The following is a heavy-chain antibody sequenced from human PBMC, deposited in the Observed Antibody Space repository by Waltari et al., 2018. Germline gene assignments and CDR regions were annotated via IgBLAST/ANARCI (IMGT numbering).Heavy chain of an antibody. CDR1: GGSISGFY. J-gene: IGHJ5*02. D-gene: IGHD2-21*02. Sequence: QVQLQESGPSLLKPSETLSPICTVSGGSISGFYWSWVRQPPGKGLDWIGYIYNTGSTNFNPSLKSRVTMSVDTSKNQFSLKLSSVTAADTAFYYCARGGGGDWEWFDPWGQGTLVTVSS. CDR2: IYNTGST. V-gene: IGHV4-59*01. CDR3: ARGGGGDWEWFDP.